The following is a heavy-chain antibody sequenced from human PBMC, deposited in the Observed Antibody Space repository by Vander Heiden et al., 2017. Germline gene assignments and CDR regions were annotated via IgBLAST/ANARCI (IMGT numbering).Heavy chain of an antibody. D-gene: IGHD6-19*01. J-gene: IGHJ3*02. V-gene: IGHV1-3*01. CDR1: GYTFTSNG. Sequence: QVQLVQSVAEVKKPGASVKVSFKASGYTFTSNGMHWVCKAPGQRLEWMGWINAGNGNTKYSQEFQGRVTITRDTSASTAYMELSSMRSEDTDVYYCARGVKSSGWYDAFDIWGQGTMVTVSS. CDR2: INAGNGNT. CDR3: ARGVKSSGWYDAFDI.